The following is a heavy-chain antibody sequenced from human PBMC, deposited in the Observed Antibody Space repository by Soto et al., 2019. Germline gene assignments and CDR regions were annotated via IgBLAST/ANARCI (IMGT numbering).Heavy chain of an antibody. V-gene: IGHV3-7*05. CDR3: HLYSDYDSSGHGPDAFDI. CDR2: IKQDGSEK. Sequence: GGSLRLSCAASGFTFSSYWMSWVRQAPGKGLEWVANIKQDGSEKYYVDSVKGRFTISRDNAKNSLYLQMNSLRAEDTAVYYCHLYSDYDSSGHGPDAFDIWGQGTMVTVSS. D-gene: IGHD3-22*01. CDR1: GFTFSSYW. J-gene: IGHJ3*02.